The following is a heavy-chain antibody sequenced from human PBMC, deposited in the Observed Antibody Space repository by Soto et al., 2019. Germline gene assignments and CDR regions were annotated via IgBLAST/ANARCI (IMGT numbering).Heavy chain of an antibody. J-gene: IGHJ5*02. CDR1: GGTFSSYA. CDR2: IIPIFGTA. D-gene: IGHD1-7*01. V-gene: IGHV1-69*06. Sequence: SVKVSCKASGGTFSSYAISWVRQAPGQGLEWMGGIIPIFGTANYAQKFQGRVTITADKSTSTAYMELSSLRSEDTAVYYCAREPGIMYNWNYARCSWFDPWGQGTLVTVSS. CDR3: AREPGIMYNWNYARCSWFDP.